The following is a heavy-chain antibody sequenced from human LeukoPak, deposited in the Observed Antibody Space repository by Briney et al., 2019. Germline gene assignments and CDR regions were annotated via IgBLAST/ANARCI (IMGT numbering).Heavy chain of an antibody. J-gene: IGHJ5*02. CDR1: GFTFTSYA. CDR2: ISSANRM. Sequence: PGGSMRLSCAASGFTFTSYAMSWVRQAPGKGLEYVSSISSANRMYYADSVKGRFTISRGNAKNSLFLQMNNLRGEDTAVYYCTREDCSNVRCYGASDAWGQGTLVTVSS. D-gene: IGHD2-2*01. CDR3: TREDCSNVRCYGASDA. V-gene: IGHV3-69-1*01.